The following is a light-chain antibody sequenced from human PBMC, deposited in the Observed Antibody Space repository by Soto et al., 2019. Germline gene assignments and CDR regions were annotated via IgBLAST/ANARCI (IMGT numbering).Light chain of an antibody. Sequence: VLTQPPSVSGAPGQRVTISCTGSSSNIGAGYDVHWYQQLPGTAPKLLIYGNSNRPSGVPDRFSGSKSGTSASLAITGLQAEDEADYYCQSYDSSLSGYVFGTGTKVTGL. J-gene: IGLJ1*01. V-gene: IGLV1-40*01. CDR1: SSNIGAGYD. CDR2: GNS. CDR3: QSYDSSLSGYV.